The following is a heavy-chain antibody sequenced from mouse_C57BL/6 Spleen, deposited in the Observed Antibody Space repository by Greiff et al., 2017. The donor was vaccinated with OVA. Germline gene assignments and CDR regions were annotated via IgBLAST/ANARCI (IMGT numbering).Heavy chain of an antibody. J-gene: IGHJ2*01. CDR1: GYTFTDYN. CDR3: ARSVYDGYYVDY. D-gene: IGHD2-3*01. Sequence: VQLQQSGPELVKPGASVKMSCKASGYTFTDYNMHWVKQSPGKSLEWIGYINPNNGGTSYNQKFKGKATFTVNKSSSTAYMELRSLTSEDSAVYYCARSVYDGYYVDYWGQGTTLTVSS. V-gene: IGHV1-22*01. CDR2: INPNNGGT.